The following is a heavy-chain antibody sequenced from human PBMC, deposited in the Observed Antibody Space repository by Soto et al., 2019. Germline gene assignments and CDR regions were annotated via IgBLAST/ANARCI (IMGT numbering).Heavy chain of an antibody. CDR3: AKRCCGGGVCYPIDS. CDR2: IGGSGGST. J-gene: IGHJ4*02. Sequence: EVQLLESGGGVVQPGGSLRLSCAASGFTFSSNPMTWVRQAPGKGLEWVSTIGGSGGSTYYADSVKGRSTISRDTSKKTLFLQMNSLKAENTVVYYCAKRCCGGGVCYPIDSWGKGTLVTVSS. CDR1: GFTFSSNP. D-gene: IGHD2-15*01. V-gene: IGHV3-23*01.